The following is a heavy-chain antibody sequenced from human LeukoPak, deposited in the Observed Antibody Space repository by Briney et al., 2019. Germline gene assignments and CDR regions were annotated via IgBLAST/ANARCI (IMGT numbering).Heavy chain of an antibody. CDR3: AKDSVYSSGGDAFDI. Sequence: GGSLRLSCAASGFTFSSFAMSWVRQTPGKGLEWVSTTSGSGGRTYYADSVKGRFTISRDNSKNTLYVQMNSLRAEDTAVYYCAKDSVYSSGGDAFDIWGQGTMVTVSS. CDR2: TSGSGGRT. J-gene: IGHJ3*02. D-gene: IGHD6-19*01. CDR1: GFTFSSFA. V-gene: IGHV3-23*01.